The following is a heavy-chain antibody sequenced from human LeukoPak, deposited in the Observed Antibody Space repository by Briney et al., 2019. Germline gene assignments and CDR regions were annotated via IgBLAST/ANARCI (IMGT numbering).Heavy chain of an antibody. CDR2: ISGSGGST. Sequence: GGSLRLSCAASGFTFSSFGMSWVRQAPGKGLEWVSAISGSGGSTYYADSVKGRFTISRDTATSSLYLQMNSLGAEDTAVYYCARGRPPDYWGQGTLVTVSS. J-gene: IGHJ4*02. CDR1: GFTFSSFG. CDR3: ARGRPPDY. V-gene: IGHV3-23*01.